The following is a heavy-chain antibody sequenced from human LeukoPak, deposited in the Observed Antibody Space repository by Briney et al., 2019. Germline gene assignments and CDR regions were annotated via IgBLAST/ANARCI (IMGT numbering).Heavy chain of an antibody. Sequence: SETLSLTCTVSGGSISSYYWSWIRQPAGKGLEWIGRIYTSGSTNYNPSLKSRVTISVDTSKNQFSLKLSSVTAADTAVYYCASYDFWSGYGTRFDYWGQGTLVTVSS. CDR1: GGSISSYY. CDR2: IYTSGST. J-gene: IGHJ4*02. D-gene: IGHD3-3*01. CDR3: ASYDFWSGYGTRFDY. V-gene: IGHV4-4*07.